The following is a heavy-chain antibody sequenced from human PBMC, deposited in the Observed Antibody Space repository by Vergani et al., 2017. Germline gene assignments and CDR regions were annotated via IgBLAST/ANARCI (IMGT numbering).Heavy chain of an antibody. V-gene: IGHV4-30-2*01. CDR3: ARDARVPRGYVDY. D-gene: IGHD4/OR15-4a*01. Sequence: QLQLQESGSGLVKPSQTLSLTCAVSGGSISSGGYSWSWIRQPPGKGLEWIGYIYHSGSTYYNPSLKSRVTISVDRFKNQFSLKLSSVTAADTAVYYCARDARVPRGYVDYWGQGTLVTVSS. J-gene: IGHJ4*02. CDR2: IYHSGST. CDR1: GGSISSGGYS.